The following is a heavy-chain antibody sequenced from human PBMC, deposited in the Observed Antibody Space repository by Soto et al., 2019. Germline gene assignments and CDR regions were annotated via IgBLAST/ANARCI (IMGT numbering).Heavy chain of an antibody. CDR3: ARARSGYYYDSSGPDY. CDR1: GFTFSIYE. Sequence: GGSLRLSCAASGFTFSIYEMNWVRHAPGKGLEWVSYISSSGSTIYYADSVKGRFTISRDNAKNSLYLQMNSLRAEDTAVYYCARARSGYYYDSSGPDYWGQGTLVTVSS. D-gene: IGHD3-22*01. J-gene: IGHJ4*02. V-gene: IGHV3-48*03. CDR2: ISSSGSTI.